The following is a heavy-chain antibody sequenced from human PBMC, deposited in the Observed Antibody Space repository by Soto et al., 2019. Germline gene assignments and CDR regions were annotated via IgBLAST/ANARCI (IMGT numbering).Heavy chain of an antibody. J-gene: IGHJ5*02. CDR2: ISGSGGST. D-gene: IGHD6-19*01. V-gene: IGHV3-23*01. CDR3: AKDRNLDSSGWYIWVNWFDP. Sequence: EVQLLESGGGLVQPGGSLRLSCAASGFTFSSYAMSWVRQAPGKGLEWVSAISGSGGSTYYADSVKGRFTISRDNSKNTLYLQMNSLRAEDTAVYYCAKDRNLDSSGWYIWVNWFDPWGQGTLVTVSS. CDR1: GFTFSSYA.